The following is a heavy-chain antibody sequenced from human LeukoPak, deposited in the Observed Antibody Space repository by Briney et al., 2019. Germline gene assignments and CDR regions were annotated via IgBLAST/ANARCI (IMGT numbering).Heavy chain of an antibody. V-gene: IGHV3-74*01. Sequence: GGSLRLSCAASEFTFSTYWMHWVRQAPGKGLVWVSRINRDGSGTTYADSVKGRFTISRDNAKNTLYLQMNSLRAEDTAVYYCARDPYSGTYGDTYYYYMDVWGKGTTVTISS. CDR1: EFTFSTYW. D-gene: IGHD1-26*01. J-gene: IGHJ6*03. CDR3: ARDPYSGTYGDTYYYYMDV. CDR2: INRDGSGT.